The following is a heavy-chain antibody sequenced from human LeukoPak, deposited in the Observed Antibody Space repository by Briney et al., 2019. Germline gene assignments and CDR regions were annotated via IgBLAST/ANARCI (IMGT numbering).Heavy chain of an antibody. CDR3: ARDMVRGGPFDY. CDR1: GFTFSNYA. CDR2: MTGSGVNT. Sequence: GGSLRLSCVGSGFTFSNYAMTWVRQAPGKGLEWVSAMTGSGVNTYYAGSVTGRFTISRDNSKNTLYPQMNSLRAEDTAVYYCARDMVRGGPFDYWGQGTLVTVSS. V-gene: IGHV3-23*01. D-gene: IGHD3-10*01. J-gene: IGHJ4*02.